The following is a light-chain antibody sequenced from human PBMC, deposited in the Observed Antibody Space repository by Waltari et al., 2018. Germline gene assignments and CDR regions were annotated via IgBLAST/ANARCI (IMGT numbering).Light chain of an antibody. Sequence: QSGLPQPASVSGSPGQSITISCIGTSSDIGAYDYVSWYQQHPGKAPKLLIYDVRDRPSGGSHRFSGSKSGNAASLTISGLQAEDEATYYCSSPTTRSTQVFGSGTKVTV. CDR2: DVR. J-gene: IGLJ1*01. V-gene: IGLV2-14*01. CDR1: SSDIGAYDY. CDR3: SSPTTRSTQV.